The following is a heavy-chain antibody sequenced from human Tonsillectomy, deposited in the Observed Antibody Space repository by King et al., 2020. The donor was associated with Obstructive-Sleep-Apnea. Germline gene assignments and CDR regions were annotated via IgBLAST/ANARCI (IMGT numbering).Heavy chain of an antibody. J-gene: IGHJ6*02. Sequence: VQLVESGGGLVQPGASLRVSCAGSGFLFNIYGLAWVRQAPGKGLEWVSSVSGNGDNSYYADSVKGRFTIYRENSKNTVHLQMNNLRVDDTAVYYCANVGEKVGDYGMDVWGQGTTVTVSS. CDR2: VSGNGDNS. CDR1: GFLFNIYG. CDR3: ANVGEKVGDYGMDV. D-gene: IGHD3-16*01. V-gene: IGHV3-23*04.